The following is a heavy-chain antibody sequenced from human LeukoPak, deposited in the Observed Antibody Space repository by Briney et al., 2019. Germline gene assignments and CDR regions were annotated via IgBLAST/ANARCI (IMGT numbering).Heavy chain of an antibody. D-gene: IGHD1-26*01. Sequence: GGSLRLSCAASGFTFSTYAMSWVRQAPGKGLEWVSTISGSGGNTYYADSVKGRSTISRDNSKNTLNLQMNSLRAEDTAVYYCAKDEVVGATSDCWGQGTLVTV. J-gene: IGHJ4*02. CDR2: ISGSGGNT. CDR3: AKDEVVGATSDC. CDR1: GFTFSTYA. V-gene: IGHV3-23*01.